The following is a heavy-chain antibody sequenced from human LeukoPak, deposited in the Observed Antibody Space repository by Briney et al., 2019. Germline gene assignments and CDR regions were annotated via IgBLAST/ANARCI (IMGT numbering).Heavy chain of an antibody. D-gene: IGHD2-15*01. CDR3: ARCTGYCSGGSCYGYYYYYYMDV. J-gene: IGHJ6*03. V-gene: IGHV4-34*01. CDR1: GGSFSGYY. CDR2: INHRGST. Sequence: SDTLSLTCAVYGGSFSGYYWSWIRQPPGEGLEWIGEINHRGSTNYNPSLKSRVTISVDTSKNQFSLKLSSVTAADTAVYYCARCTGYCSGGSCYGYYYYYYMDVWGKGTTVTVSS.